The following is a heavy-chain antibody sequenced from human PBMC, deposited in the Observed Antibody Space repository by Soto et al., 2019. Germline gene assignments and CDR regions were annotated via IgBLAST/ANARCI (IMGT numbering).Heavy chain of an antibody. Sequence: GASVKVSCKASGYTFTDYYIHWVRQAPGQGLQWMGSINPNSGGTNFAQKSQGRVTMTRDSSISTAYMELSRLKSDDTAIYYCARSPPGDSKTDWFDPWGQGTLVTVSS. J-gene: IGHJ5*02. D-gene: IGHD4-4*01. V-gene: IGHV1-2*02. CDR3: ARSPPGDSKTDWFDP. CDR2: INPNSGGT. CDR1: GYTFTDYY.